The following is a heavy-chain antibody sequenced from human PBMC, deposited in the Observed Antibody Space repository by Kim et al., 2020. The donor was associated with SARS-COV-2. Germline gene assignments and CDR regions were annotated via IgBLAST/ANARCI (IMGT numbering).Heavy chain of an antibody. D-gene: IGHD3-9*01. CDR2: IYYSGST. J-gene: IGHJ4*02. CDR1: GGSISSSSYY. Sequence: SETLSLTCTVSGGSISSSSYYWGWIRQPPGKGLEWIGSIYYSGSTYYNPSLKSRVTISVDTSKNQFSLKLSSVTAADTAVYYCASDILTGYTMGTVGDYWGQGTLVTVSS. V-gene: IGHV4-39*07. CDR3: ASDILTGYTMGTVGDY.